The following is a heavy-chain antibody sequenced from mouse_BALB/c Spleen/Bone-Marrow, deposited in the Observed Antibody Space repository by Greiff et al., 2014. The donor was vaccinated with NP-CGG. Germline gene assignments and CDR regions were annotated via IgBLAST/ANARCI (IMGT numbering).Heavy chain of an antibody. V-gene: IGHV1-87*01. CDR3: SRDPSNWGYY. CDR2: IYPGEGDT. J-gene: IGHJ2*01. Sequence: QVQLQQSGAELARPGASVKLSCKTSGYTFTTYWMQWVKQRPGQGLEWIGAIYPGEGDTRYTQKFKGKASLTADKSSSTAYMQLSTLTSEDSAVDYCSRDPSNWGYYWGQGTTLTVSS. CDR1: GYTFTTYW.